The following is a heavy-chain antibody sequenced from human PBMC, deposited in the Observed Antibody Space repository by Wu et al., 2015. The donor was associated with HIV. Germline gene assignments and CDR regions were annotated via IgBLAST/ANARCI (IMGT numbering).Heavy chain of an antibody. Sequence: QVQLTQFGAEVKKPGSSVKVTCKASGDGFTSYAVSWVRQAPGQGLEWMGGINPLFGTTKHTQKFQDRVTFTTDESKTTAYMELRSLRSEDTAVYYCARVFLVVPAGFSGEITAFDVWGQGTMVGVSS. V-gene: IGHV1-69*05. CDR3: ARVFLVVPAGFSGEITAFDV. CDR1: GDGFTSYA. J-gene: IGHJ3*01. CDR2: INPLFGTT. D-gene: IGHD2-2*01.